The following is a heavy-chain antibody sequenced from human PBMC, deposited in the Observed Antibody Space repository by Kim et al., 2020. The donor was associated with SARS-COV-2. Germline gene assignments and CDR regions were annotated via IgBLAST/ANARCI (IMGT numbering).Heavy chain of an antibody. J-gene: IGHJ4*02. Sequence: GGSLRLSCAASGFIFNNYAMSWVRQGPGKGLEWISSISETGKSTYYADSVRGRFTISRDNAKTFLYIQLTNLRAEEKARYYCAKESRGATTGNSFDYWGQGTPFTVS. CDR1: GFIFNNYA. V-gene: IGHV3-23*01. CDR3: AKESRGATTGNSFDY. CDR2: ISETGKST. D-gene: IGHD1-1*01.